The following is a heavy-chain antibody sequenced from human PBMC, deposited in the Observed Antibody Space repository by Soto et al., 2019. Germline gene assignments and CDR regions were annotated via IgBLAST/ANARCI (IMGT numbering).Heavy chain of an antibody. CDR2: ISGSGGST. Sequence: ETLRLSCAASGFTFSSYAMSWVRQAPGKGLEWVSAISGSGGSTYYADSVKGRFTISRDNSKNTLYLQMNSLRAEDTAVYYCAKGTPDIVATIFAFDIWGQGTMVTVSS. D-gene: IGHD5-12*01. CDR3: AKGTPDIVATIFAFDI. J-gene: IGHJ3*02. CDR1: GFTFSSYA. V-gene: IGHV3-23*01.